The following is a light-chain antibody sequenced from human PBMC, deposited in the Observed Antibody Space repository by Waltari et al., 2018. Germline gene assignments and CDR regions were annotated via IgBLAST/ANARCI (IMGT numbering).Light chain of an antibody. V-gene: IGKV1-5*03. Sequence: DIQMTQSPSTLSASVGDRVTITCRASQTITNWLAWYQQKPGEAPKLLIYKASSLESGVPSRFSGSGSGTEFTLTISSLQPDDFATYYCQQYNSYPVTFGQGTSLAIK. CDR2: KAS. J-gene: IGKJ2*01. CDR3: QQYNSYPVT. CDR1: QTITNW.